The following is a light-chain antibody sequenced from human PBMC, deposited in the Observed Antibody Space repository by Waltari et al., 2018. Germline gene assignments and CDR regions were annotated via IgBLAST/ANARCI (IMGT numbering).Light chain of an antibody. CDR2: TTS. J-gene: IGKJ4*01. Sequence: DIQMTQSPSSLSASVGDRVTITCRASQSVSKYLNWYQQQQGKAPKLLIYTTSNLQSGVPSMFSVSGSWTDFTLTISSLQLEDLATYYCQQSYNTPLSFGGVTKVDIK. V-gene: IGKV1-39*01. CDR1: QSVSKY. CDR3: QQSYNTPLS.